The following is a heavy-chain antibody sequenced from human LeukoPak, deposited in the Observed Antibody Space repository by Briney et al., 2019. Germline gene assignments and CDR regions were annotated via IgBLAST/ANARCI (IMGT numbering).Heavy chain of an antibody. D-gene: IGHD2-15*01. V-gene: IGHV3-21*01. Sequence: GRTLRLSCAASGFTFTSDSMNVVPQAPGKGLEWVSSISISSSYIYYTDSVKGRFTIYRDNAKNSLELQMNISRAGATADYSCARVFYCSGGSCYLEIDYWGQGTLVTVSS. CDR3: ARVFYCSGGSCYLEIDY. J-gene: IGHJ4*02. CDR2: ISISSSYI. CDR1: GFTFTSDS.